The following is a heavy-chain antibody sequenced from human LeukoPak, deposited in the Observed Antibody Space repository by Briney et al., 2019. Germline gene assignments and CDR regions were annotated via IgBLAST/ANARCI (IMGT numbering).Heavy chain of an antibody. D-gene: IGHD2-8*01. CDR3: ARRVIMSAAGVPDTWLDP. V-gene: IGHV4-59*08. CDR2: ISYSGGT. Sequence: KPSETLSLTCTVSGDSISSYYWNWIRQPPGKGLEWVGHISYSGGTKYNPSLQSRVTISIDTSKNLFSLNLSSVTAADTAVYYCARRVIMSAAGVPDTWLDPWGQGILVTVS. J-gene: IGHJ5*02. CDR1: GDSISSYY.